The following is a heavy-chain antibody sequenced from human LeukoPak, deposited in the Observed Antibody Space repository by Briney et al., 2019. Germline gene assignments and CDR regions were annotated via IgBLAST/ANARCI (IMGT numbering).Heavy chain of an antibody. D-gene: IGHD2-15*01. CDR2: IYYSGST. CDR1: GGSISSGGYY. Sequence: PSETLSLTCTVSGGSISSGGYYCSWIRQHPGKGLEWIGYIYYSGSTYYNPSLKSRVTISVDTSKNQFSLKLSSVTAADTAVYYSARANCGGVSCYSDYWGQGTLVTVSS. V-gene: IGHV4-31*03. CDR3: ARANCGGVSCYSDY. J-gene: IGHJ4*02.